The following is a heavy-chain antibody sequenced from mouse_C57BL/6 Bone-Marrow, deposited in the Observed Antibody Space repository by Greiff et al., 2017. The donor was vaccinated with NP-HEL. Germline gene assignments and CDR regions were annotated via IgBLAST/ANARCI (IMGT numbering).Heavy chain of an antibody. Sequence: QVQLQQSGAELVKPGASVKISCKASGYAFSSYWMNWVKERPGKGLEWIGQIYPGDGDTKYNGKFKGKATLTADKSSSTAYMQVSSLTSEDSAVYFCARGDYGSSRLGYARDDWGQGTSVTVAS. CDR1: GYAFSSYW. J-gene: IGHJ4*01. D-gene: IGHD1-1*01. CDR3: ARGDYGSSRLGYARDD. CDR2: IYPGDGDT. V-gene: IGHV1-80*01.